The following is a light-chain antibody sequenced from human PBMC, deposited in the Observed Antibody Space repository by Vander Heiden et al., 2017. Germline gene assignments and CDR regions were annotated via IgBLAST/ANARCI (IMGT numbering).Light chain of an antibody. J-gene: IGLJ2*01. V-gene: IGLV3-19*01. CDR3: YSRDSSGDHL. CDR1: SLRSYY. CDR2: GKD. Sequence: VSVALGQTVRITCHGDSLRSYYASWYQQKPGQAPILVIYGKDNRPSGIPDRFSGSNPGNTASLTITGAQAEDEADYYCYSRDSSGDHLFGGGTKLTVL.